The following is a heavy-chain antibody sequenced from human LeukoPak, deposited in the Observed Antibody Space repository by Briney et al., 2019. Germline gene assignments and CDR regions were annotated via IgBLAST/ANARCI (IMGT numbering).Heavy chain of an antibody. CDR3: ARDLQLRYFDGAPDY. CDR2: ISSSGSTI. D-gene: IGHD3-9*01. J-gene: IGHJ4*02. V-gene: IGHV3-48*03. Sequence: PGGSLRLSCAASGFTFSSYEMNWVRQAPRKGLEWVSYISSSGSTIYYADSVKGRFTISRDNAKNSLYLQMNSLRAEDTAVYYCARDLQLRYFDGAPDYRGQGTLVTVSS. CDR1: GFTFSSYE.